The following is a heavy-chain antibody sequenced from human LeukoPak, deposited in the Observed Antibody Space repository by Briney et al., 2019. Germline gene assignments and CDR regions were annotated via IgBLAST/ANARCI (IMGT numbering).Heavy chain of an antibody. V-gene: IGHV5-51*01. J-gene: IGHJ5*02. D-gene: IGHD3-10*01. CDR2: IYPGDSDT. CDR1: GYSFTSYW. Sequence: GESLKISCKGSGYSFTSYWIGWVRPMPGKGLEWMGIIYPGDSDTRYSPSFQGQVTISADKSISTAYLQWSSLKASDTAMYYCARSYGSGSYYTSWFDPWGQGTLVTVSS. CDR3: ARSYGSGSYYTSWFDP.